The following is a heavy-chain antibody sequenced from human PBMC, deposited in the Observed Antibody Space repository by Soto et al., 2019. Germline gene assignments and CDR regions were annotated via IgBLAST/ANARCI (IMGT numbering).Heavy chain of an antibody. D-gene: IGHD6-6*01. V-gene: IGHV3-64D*06. Sequence: PGGSLRLSCSASGFTFSSYAMHWVRQAPGKGLEYVSAISSNGGSTYYADSVKGRFTISRDNSKNTLYLQMSSLRAEDTAVYYCVEVYSSSSWYGPTYFDYWGQGTLVTVSS. CDR3: VEVYSSSSWYGPTYFDY. J-gene: IGHJ4*02. CDR2: ISSNGGST. CDR1: GFTFSSYA.